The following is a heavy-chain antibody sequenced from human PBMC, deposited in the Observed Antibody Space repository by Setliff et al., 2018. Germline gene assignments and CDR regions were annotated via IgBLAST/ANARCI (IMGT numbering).Heavy chain of an antibody. J-gene: IGHJ4*01. CDR3: AKSPHDFWSGRVFFDY. D-gene: IGHD3-3*01. Sequence: GGSLRLSCAASGFAFSTYAVSWVRQAPGKGLEWVPIFYDSRGDTYYADSVKGRFTISRDNHKNTLYLQMNSLRVEDTAIYYCAKSPHDFWSGRVFFDYWGQGILVTVSS. CDR1: GFAFSTYA. CDR2: FYDSRGDT. V-gene: IGHV3-23*05.